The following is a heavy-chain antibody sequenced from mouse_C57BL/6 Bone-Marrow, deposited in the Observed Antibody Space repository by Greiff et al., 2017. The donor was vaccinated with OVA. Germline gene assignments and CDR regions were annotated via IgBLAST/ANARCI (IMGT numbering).Heavy chain of an antibody. CDR2: ISSGSSTV. CDR1: GFTFSDSG. CDR3: AKGGYSNYNYAMDY. Sequence: DVMLVESGGGLVKPGGSLKLSCAASGFTFSDSGMHWVRQAPEKGLEWVAYISSGSSTVYYAATVKGRFTITRANAKNTLFRPMTSLRSEDTAMYYCAKGGYSNYNYAMDYWGQGTSVTVSS. D-gene: IGHD2-5*01. J-gene: IGHJ4*01. V-gene: IGHV5-17*01.